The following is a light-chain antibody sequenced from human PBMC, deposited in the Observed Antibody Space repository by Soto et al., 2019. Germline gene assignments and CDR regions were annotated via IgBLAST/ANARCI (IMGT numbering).Light chain of an antibody. CDR2: EVS. Sequence: TGTSSDVAGYNYVSWYQQHPGKAPKLIIYEVSERPSGVPDRFSGSKSGNTASLTVSGLQAEDEADYYCSSYAGSDNFCVFGTGTKV. CDR3: SSYAGSDNFCV. V-gene: IGLV2-8*01. J-gene: IGLJ1*01. CDR1: SSDVAGYNY.